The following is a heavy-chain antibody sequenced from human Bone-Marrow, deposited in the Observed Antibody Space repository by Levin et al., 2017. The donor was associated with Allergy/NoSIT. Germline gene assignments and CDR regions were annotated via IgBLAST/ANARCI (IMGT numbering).Heavy chain of an antibody. D-gene: IGHD3-16*01. CDR1: GFTVGNNY. V-gene: IGHV3-53*01. CDR3: AGGPSRGY. Sequence: GSLRLSCAASGFTVGNNYMSWVRQAPGKGLEWVSLIYSVGTTSYANSVKGRFTISRDNSKNTLYLQMDSLRVEDTAVYYCAGGPSRGYWGQGTLVTVSS. CDR2: IYSVGTT. J-gene: IGHJ4*02.